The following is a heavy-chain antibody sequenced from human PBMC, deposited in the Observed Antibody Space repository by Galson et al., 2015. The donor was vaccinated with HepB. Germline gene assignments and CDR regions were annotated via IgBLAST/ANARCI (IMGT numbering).Heavy chain of an antibody. D-gene: IGHD6-13*01. Sequence: SLRLSCAASGFTFSSYAMHWVRQAPGKGLEWVAVISYDGSNKYYADSVKGRFTISRDNSKNTLYLQMNSLRAEDTAVYYCAESSSFYYYYGMDVWGQGTTVTVSS. J-gene: IGHJ6*02. CDR2: ISYDGSNK. CDR1: GFTFSSYA. CDR3: AESSSFYYYYGMDV. V-gene: IGHV3-30-3*01.